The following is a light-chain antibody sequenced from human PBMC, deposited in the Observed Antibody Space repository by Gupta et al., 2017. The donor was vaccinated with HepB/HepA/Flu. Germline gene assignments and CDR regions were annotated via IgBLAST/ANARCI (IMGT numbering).Light chain of an antibody. V-gene: IGLV1-47*01. CDR1: SSNIGSNY. CDR3: AESDDSLED. J-gene: IGLJ1*01. Sequence: QSVLAQPPAASGTPGQRVTSSFSGSSSNIGSNYVYWYQQLPATAPKLHTYRNNQRPYGVPARVSGSKSATSVSMATGGVRSEADSDYSSAESDDSLEDFGTGTKVTVL. CDR2: RNN.